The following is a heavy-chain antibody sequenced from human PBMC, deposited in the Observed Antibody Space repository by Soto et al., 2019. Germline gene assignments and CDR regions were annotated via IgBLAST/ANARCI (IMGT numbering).Heavy chain of an antibody. Sequence: QVQLVESGGGVVQPGTSLRLSCAPSGFTFSSYGMHWVRQAPGKGLEWVAVIWYDGSKQYYADSVKGRFTISRDNSKNTVYLQMNSLRAEDTAVYYCARDPGVTNYYFDYWGQGTLVTVSS. D-gene: IGHD3-3*01. CDR3: ARDPGVTNYYFDY. J-gene: IGHJ4*02. CDR2: IWYDGSKQ. V-gene: IGHV3-33*01. CDR1: GFTFSSYG.